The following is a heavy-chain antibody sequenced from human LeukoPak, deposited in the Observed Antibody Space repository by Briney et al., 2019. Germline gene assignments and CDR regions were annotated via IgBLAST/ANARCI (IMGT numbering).Heavy chain of an antibody. Sequence: PSQTLSLTCTVSGGSISSGDYYWSWIRQPPGKGLEWIGYIYYSGSTYYNPSLKSRVTISVDTSKNQFSLKLSSVTAADTAVYYCAREAIVVVPAAYYYGMDVWGQGTTVTV. J-gene: IGHJ6*02. V-gene: IGHV4-30-4*01. CDR3: AREAIVVVPAAYYYGMDV. CDR2: IYYSGST. CDR1: GGSISSGDYY. D-gene: IGHD2-2*01.